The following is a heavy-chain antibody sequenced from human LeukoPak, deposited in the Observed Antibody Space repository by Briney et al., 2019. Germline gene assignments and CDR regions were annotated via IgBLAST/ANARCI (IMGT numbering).Heavy chain of an antibody. CDR3: ARGGSHLAAEFDY. J-gene: IGHJ4*02. CDR2: INPNSGGT. CDR1: GYTFTGYY. D-gene: IGHD6-13*01. V-gene: IGHV1-2*06. Sequence: ASVKVSCKASGYTFTGYYMHWVRQAPGQGLEWMGRINPNSGGTNYAQKFQGRVTMTRDTSISTAYMELSRLRSDDTAVYYCARGGSHLAAEFDYWGQGTLVTVSS.